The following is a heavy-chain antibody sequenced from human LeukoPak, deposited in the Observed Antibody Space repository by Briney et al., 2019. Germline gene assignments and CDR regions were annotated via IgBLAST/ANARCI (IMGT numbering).Heavy chain of an antibody. CDR3: ARGAQVGATDDY. J-gene: IGHJ4*02. D-gene: IGHD1-26*01. Sequence: ASVKVSCKASGYTFTGYYIHWVRQAPGQGFEWMGWINPNSGVTDYAQKFQGRVTMTRDTAITTAYMELSRLRSDDTAVYYCARGAQVGATDDYWGQGTLVTVSS. CDR2: INPNSGVT. CDR1: GYTFTGYY. V-gene: IGHV1-2*02.